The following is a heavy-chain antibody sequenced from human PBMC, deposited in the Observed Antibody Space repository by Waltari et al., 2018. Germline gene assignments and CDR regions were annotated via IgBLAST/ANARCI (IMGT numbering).Heavy chain of an antibody. CDR3: AREKYSSSWSRGGDAFDI. CDR2: VNPNSGCT. J-gene: IGHJ3*02. D-gene: IGHD6-13*01. Sequence: QVQLVQSGAEVKKPGASVKVSCKASGYTFTAYYMHWVRQAPGQGLEWVGRVNPNSGCTNCAHKFQGRVTMTRDTSISTAYMELGRLKSDDTAVDYCAREKYSSSWSRGGDAFDIWGQGTMVTVSS. V-gene: IGHV1-2*06. CDR1: GYTFTAYY.